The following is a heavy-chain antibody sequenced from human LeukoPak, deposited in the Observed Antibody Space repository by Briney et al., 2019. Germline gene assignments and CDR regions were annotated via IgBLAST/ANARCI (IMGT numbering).Heavy chain of an antibody. Sequence: GASVKVSCKASGYTFTDYYMHWVRQAPGQGLEWMGWINPNSGGTNYAQKFQGRVTMTRDTSISTAYMELSRLRSDDTAVYYCARDLAVAGTTLDYYFDYWGQGTLVTVSS. CDR1: GYTFTDYY. V-gene: IGHV1-2*02. CDR3: ARDLAVAGTTLDYYFDY. D-gene: IGHD6-19*01. CDR2: INPNSGGT. J-gene: IGHJ4*02.